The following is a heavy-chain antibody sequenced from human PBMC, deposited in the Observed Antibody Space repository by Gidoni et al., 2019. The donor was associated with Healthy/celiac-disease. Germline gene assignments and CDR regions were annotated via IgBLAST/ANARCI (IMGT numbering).Heavy chain of an antibody. J-gene: IGHJ5*02. CDR3: ARGGYDILTGYLGWFDP. CDR2: ISSSSSYT. Sequence: QVQLVESGGGLVKPGGSLRLSCAASVFTFSDYYMSWIRQAPGKGLEWVSYISSSSSYTNYADSVKGRFTISRDNAKNSLYLQMNSLRAEDTAVYYCARGGYDILTGYLGWFDPWGQGTLVTVSS. CDR1: VFTFSDYY. D-gene: IGHD3-9*01. V-gene: IGHV3-11*05.